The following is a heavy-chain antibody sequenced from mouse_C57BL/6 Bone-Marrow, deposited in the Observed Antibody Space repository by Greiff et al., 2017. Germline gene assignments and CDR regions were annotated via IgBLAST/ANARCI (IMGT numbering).Heavy chain of an antibody. J-gene: IGHJ2*01. Sequence: EVQLVESGGGLVKPGGSLKLSCAASGFTFSSYTMSWVRQTPEKRLEWVATISGGGGNTYYPDSVKGRFTISRDNAKNTLYLQMSSLRSEDTALYYCARHEILRYYFDYWGQGTTLTVSS. CDR2: ISGGGGNT. V-gene: IGHV5-9*01. CDR1: GFTFSSYT. CDR3: ARHEILRYYFDY. D-gene: IGHD1-1*01.